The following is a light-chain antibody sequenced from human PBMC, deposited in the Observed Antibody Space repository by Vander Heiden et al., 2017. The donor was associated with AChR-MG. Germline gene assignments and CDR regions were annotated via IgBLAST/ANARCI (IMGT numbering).Light chain of an antibody. CDR1: SSDVGSYDF. J-gene: IGLJ3*02. V-gene: IGLV2-11*01. CDR3: CSYAGSFTWV. Sequence: QSALTQPRSVSGSPGQSVTISCTGTSSDVGSYDFVSWYQRHPANAPKLLLYDVNERPAGVPDRFSGSKSGNTASLTISGLPAEDEAEYFCCSYAGSFTWVFGGGTMLTVL. CDR2: DVN.